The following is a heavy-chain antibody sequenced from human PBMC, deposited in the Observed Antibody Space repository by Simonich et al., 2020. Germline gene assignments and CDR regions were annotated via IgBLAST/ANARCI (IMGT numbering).Heavy chain of an antibody. CDR2: ISATKGNT. Sequence: QVQLVQSGAEVKKPGASVKVSCKASGYTFTSYGISWVRQAPGQGLEWMGWISATKGNTNYAQKHQGRVTMTTDTSTSTAYMELRSLRSDDTAVYYCARASRGTWWYYYFDYWGQGTLVTVSS. J-gene: IGHJ4*02. CDR3: ARASRGTWWYYYFDY. D-gene: IGHD2-15*01. V-gene: IGHV1-18*01. CDR1: GYTFTSYG.